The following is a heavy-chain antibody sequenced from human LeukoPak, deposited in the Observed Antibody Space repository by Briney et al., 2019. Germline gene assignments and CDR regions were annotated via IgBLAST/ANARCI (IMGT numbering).Heavy chain of an antibody. V-gene: IGHV3-23*01. CDR2: ISGSGGST. J-gene: IGHJ6*03. Sequence: GGSLRLSCAASGFTFSSYAMSWVRQAPGKGLEWVSAISGSGGSTYYADSVKGRFTISRDNSKNTLYLQMNSLRAEDTAVYYCANQLLPLNYYYMDVWGKGTTVTVSS. D-gene: IGHD2-2*01. CDR3: ANQLLPLNYYYMDV. CDR1: GFTFSSYA.